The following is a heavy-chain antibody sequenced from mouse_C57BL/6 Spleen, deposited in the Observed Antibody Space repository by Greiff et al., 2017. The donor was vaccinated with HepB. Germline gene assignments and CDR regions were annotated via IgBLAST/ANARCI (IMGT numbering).Heavy chain of an antibody. J-gene: IGHJ2*01. V-gene: IGHV5-9*01. CDR3: ARQGYYGNPDY. Sequence: EVQVVESGGGLVKLGGSLKLSCAASGFTFSSYTMSWVRQTPEKRLEWVATISGGGGNTYYPDSVKGRFTISRDNAKNTLYLQMSSLRSEDTALYYCARQGYYGNPDYWGQGTTLTVSS. D-gene: IGHD2-1*01. CDR2: ISGGGGNT. CDR1: GFTFSSYT.